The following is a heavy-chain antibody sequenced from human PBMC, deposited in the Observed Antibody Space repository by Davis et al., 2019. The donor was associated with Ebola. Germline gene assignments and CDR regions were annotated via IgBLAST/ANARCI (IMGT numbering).Heavy chain of an antibody. CDR1: GFTFSSYS. V-gene: IGHV3-21*01. CDR3: ARSFGPYYYYGMDV. D-gene: IGHD3-16*01. CDR2: ISSSSSYI. J-gene: IGHJ6*02. Sequence: GGSLRLSCAASGFTFSSYSMNWVRQAPGKGLEWVSSISSSSSYIYYADSVKGRFTISRDNSKNTLYLQMNSLRAEDTAVYYCARSFGPYYYYGMDVWGQGTTVTVSS.